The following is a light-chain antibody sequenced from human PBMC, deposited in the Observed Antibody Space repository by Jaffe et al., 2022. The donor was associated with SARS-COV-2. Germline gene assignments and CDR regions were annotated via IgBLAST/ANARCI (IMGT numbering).Light chain of an antibody. CDR3: MQGTHWPPGLT. CDR2: RVS. CDR1: QSLVSSDGNTY. V-gene: IGKV2-30*01. J-gene: IGKJ4*01. Sequence: DVVMTQSPLSLPVTLGQPASISCRSSQSLVSSDGNTYLNWFQQRPGQSPRRLIYRVSNRDSGVPDRFSGSGSGTDFTLKISRVEAEDVGVYYCMQGTHWPPGLTFGGGTKVEIK.